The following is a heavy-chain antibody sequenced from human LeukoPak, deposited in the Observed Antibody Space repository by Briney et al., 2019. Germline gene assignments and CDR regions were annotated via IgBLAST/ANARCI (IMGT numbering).Heavy chain of an antibody. CDR1: GFTFNNNA. D-gene: IGHD2-2*01. J-gene: IGHJ3*01. V-gene: IGHV3-23*01. CDR2: IDGGGDAT. Sequence: GGSLRLSCATSGFTFNNNAMSWVRQAPGKGLEWVSAIDGGGDATEYADSVKGRFTISRDNSKNTLYLQMNSLRPDDTAVYYCARCTASCYANAFDVWGQGTLLTVSS. CDR3: ARCTASCYANAFDV.